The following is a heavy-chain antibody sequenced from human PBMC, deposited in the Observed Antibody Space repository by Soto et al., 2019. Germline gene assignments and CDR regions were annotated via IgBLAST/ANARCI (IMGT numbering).Heavy chain of an antibody. V-gene: IGHV4-31*03. Sequence: QVQLQESGPGLVKPSQTLSLTCTVSGGSISSGGYYWSWIRQHPGKGLEWIGYIYYSGSTYYNPSLKSRVTISVDTSKNQFSLKLSSVTAADTAVYYCATSEYCSSTSCCNFDYWGQGTLVTVSS. D-gene: IGHD2-2*01. J-gene: IGHJ4*02. CDR1: GGSISSGGYY. CDR2: IYYSGST. CDR3: ATSEYCSSTSCCNFDY.